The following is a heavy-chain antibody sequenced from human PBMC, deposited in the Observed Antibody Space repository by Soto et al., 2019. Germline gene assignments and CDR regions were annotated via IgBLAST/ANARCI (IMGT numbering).Heavy chain of an antibody. CDR1: GFTFSSYG. J-gene: IGHJ6*03. CDR3: AKDKQLVLRFLEWSEGPMDV. V-gene: IGHV3-30*18. Sequence: GGSLRLSCAASGFTFSSYGMHWVRQAPGKGLEWVAVISYDGSNKYYADSVKGRFTISRDNSKNTLYLQMNSLRAEDTAVYYCAKDKQLVLRFLEWSEGPMDVWGKGTTVTVSS. CDR2: ISYDGSNK. D-gene: IGHD3-3*01.